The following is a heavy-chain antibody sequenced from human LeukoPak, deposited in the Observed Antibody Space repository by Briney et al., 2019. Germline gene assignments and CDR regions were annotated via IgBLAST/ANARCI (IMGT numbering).Heavy chain of an antibody. D-gene: IGHD4-17*01. CDR1: GGSISSGDYY. J-gene: IGHJ6*02. CDR3: ARDRLDYGDYYYYGMDV. Sequence: SETLSLTCTVSGGSISSGDYYWSWIRQPPGKGLEWIGYIYYSGSTYYNPSLKSRVTISVDTSKNQFSLKLSSVTAADTAVYYCARDRLDYGDYYYYGMDVWGQGTTVTVSS. V-gene: IGHV4-30-4*01. CDR2: IYYSGST.